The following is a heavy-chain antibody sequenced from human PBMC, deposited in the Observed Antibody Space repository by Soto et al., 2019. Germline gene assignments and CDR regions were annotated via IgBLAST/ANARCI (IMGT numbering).Heavy chain of an antibody. J-gene: IGHJ3*02. Sequence: QVQLRESGPGLVKPSETLSLTCTVSSGSIGTYFWSWIRQPPGKGLEWIGYIYYSGTTNYNPSLKSRVTIFLDTSKNQFPLGLSSVTGADPAVYYRARGGGGTYDAFDIWGQGTLVTVSS. D-gene: IGHD3-10*01. CDR2: IYYSGTT. CDR3: ARGGGGTYDAFDI. CDR1: SGSIGTYF. V-gene: IGHV4-59*01.